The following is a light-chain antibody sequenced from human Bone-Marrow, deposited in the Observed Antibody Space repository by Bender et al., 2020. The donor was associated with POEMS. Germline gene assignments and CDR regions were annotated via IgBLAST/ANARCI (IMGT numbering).Light chain of an antibody. CDR1: GLGRQY. CDR2: KDT. CDR3: QSADTTGTSPV. V-gene: IGLV3-25*03. J-gene: IGLJ2*01. Sequence: SFELTQPPSVSVSPGQTATITCSGDGLGRQYVHWYQQKAGQAPVLVMFKDTQRPSGIPDRFSGSTSETSVTLRISGVQSEDEADYYCQSADTTGTSPVFGGGTTLNVL.